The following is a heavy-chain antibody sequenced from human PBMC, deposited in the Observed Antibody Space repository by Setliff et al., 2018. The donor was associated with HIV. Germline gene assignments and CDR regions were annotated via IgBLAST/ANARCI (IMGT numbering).Heavy chain of an antibody. D-gene: IGHD3-3*01. CDR3: ARGPIYNFWNGYYWFDY. Sequence: LSLTCTVSGDSISSGVYYWSWIRQYPGKGLEWIGYIYYSGSTYYNPSLKSRVIISVDTSKNQFSLKLSSVTAADTAVYYCARGPIYNFWNGYYWFDYWGQRTLVTVSS. CDR1: GDSISSGVYY. V-gene: IGHV4-31*03. CDR2: IYYSGST. J-gene: IGHJ4*02.